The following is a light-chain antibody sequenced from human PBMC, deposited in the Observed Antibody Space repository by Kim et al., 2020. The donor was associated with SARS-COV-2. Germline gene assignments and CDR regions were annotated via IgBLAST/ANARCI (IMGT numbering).Light chain of an antibody. CDR2: SKN. CDR1: SANIGSDY. J-gene: IGLJ3*02. Sequence: GQRVTMSWSGSSANIGSDYVYWYQQLPGTAPKLLIYSKNQRPSGFPDRFSGSKSGTSASLAISGLRSEDEADYYCAAWDDSLSGRVFGGGTQLTVL. CDR3: AAWDDSLSGRV. V-gene: IGLV1-47*02.